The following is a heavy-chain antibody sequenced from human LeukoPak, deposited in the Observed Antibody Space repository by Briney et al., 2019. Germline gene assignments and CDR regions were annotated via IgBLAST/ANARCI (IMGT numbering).Heavy chain of an antibody. J-gene: IGHJ4*02. CDR2: IWYDGSNK. D-gene: IGHD6-13*01. V-gene: IGHV3-33*01. CDR1: GFTFNSYG. Sequence: PGGSLRLSCAASGFTFNSYGMHWVRQAPGKGLEWVAVIWYDGSNKYYADSVKGRFTISRDNSKNTLYLQMNSLRAEDTAVYYCARDRFGIAALDYWGQGTLVTVSS. CDR3: ARDRFGIAALDY.